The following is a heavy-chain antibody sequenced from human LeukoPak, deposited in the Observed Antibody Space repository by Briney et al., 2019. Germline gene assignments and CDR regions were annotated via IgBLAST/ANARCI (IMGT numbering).Heavy chain of an antibody. J-gene: IGHJ4*02. V-gene: IGHV1-2*02. CDR1: GYTFTGYY. CDR2: INPNSGGT. D-gene: IGHD2-8*01. CDR3: VRVLDIVLMVYAMDH. Sequence: ASVKVSCKASGYTFTGYYMHWVRQAPGQGLEWMGWINPNSGGTNYAQKFQGRVTMTRDTSISTAYMELSRLRSDDTAVYYCVRVLDIVLMVYAMDHWGQGTLVTVSS.